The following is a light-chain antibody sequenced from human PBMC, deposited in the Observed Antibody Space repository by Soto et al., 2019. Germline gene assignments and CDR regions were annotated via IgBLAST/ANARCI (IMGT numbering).Light chain of an antibody. J-gene: IGLJ1*01. CDR1: SSDVGGYNY. CDR2: DVS. V-gene: IGLV2-14*01. Sequence: QSALTQPASVSGSPGRSITISCTGTSSDVGGYNYVSWYQQHPGKAPKLMIYDVSNRPSGVSNRFSGSKSGNTASLTISGLQAEDEADYYCSSYTSSSTPYAFGTGTKVTVL. CDR3: SSYTSSSTPYA.